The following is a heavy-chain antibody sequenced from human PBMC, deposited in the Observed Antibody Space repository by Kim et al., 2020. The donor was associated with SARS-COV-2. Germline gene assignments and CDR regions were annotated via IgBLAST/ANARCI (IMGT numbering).Heavy chain of an antibody. J-gene: IGHJ5*02. D-gene: IGHD1-20*01. Sequence: AVSVKSRITINPDTSTNQYSLQLNSVTPEDTAVYYCARTRYNWNDGWFDPWGQGTLVTVSS. V-gene: IGHV6-1*01. CDR3: ARTRYNWNDGWFDP.